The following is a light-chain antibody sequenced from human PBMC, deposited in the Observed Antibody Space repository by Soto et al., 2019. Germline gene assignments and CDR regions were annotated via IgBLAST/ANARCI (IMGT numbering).Light chain of an antibody. J-gene: IGKJ2*01. CDR3: QQNDNLPPT. CDR1: QDISNY. CDR2: DAS. Sequence: DIQMTQSPSSLSASVGDRVTITCQASQDISNYLNWYQQKPGKAPKLLIYDASNLETGVPSRFSGSGSRTDFTFTISSLQPEDIGTYYCQQNDNLPPTFGQGTNLEIK. V-gene: IGKV1-33*01.